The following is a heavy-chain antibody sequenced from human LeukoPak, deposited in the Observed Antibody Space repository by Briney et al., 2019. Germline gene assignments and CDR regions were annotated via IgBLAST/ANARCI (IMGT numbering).Heavy chain of an antibody. CDR2: IYYSGST. CDR1: GGSISSYY. Sequence: SETLSLTCTVCGGSISSYYWSWIRQPPGKGVEGIGYIYYSGSTNYNPSLKSRVTISVDTSKNQFSLKLSSVTAADTAVYYCARVIDYYGSGSYVDYWGQGTLVTVSS. D-gene: IGHD3-10*01. V-gene: IGHV4-59*01. CDR3: ARVIDYYGSGSYVDY. J-gene: IGHJ4*02.